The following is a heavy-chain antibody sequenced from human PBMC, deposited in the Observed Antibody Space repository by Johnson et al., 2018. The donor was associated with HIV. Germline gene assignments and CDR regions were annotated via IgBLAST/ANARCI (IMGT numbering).Heavy chain of an antibody. CDR3: ARGGGSSSWYQADAFDI. V-gene: IGHV3-66*02. J-gene: IGHJ3*02. CDR2: IYSDGST. CDR1: GFTLSSYW. D-gene: IGHD6-13*01. Sequence: VQLVESGGGLVQPGGSLRLSCAASGFTLSSYWIHWVRQAPGRGLEWVSLIYSDGSTYYADSVKGRFTISRDDSKNTLYLQMSSLRAEDTAVYYCARGGGSSSWYQADAFDIWGQGTMVTVSS.